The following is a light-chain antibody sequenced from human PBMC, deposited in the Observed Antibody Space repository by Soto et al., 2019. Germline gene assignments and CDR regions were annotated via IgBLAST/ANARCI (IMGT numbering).Light chain of an antibody. Sequence: DIQMTQSPSSLSASVGDRVTITCRPSRGIGNALAWYQQKPGTVPKLLIHSASTLQSGAPSRFSGSGSGKDFTLTISSLQPEDVASYYCQKYDSAPTFGPGTKVEIK. CDR2: SAS. CDR1: RGIGNA. J-gene: IGKJ1*01. V-gene: IGKV1-27*01. CDR3: QKYDSAPT.